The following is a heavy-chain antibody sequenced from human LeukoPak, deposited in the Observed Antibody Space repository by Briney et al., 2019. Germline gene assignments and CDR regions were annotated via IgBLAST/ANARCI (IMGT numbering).Heavy chain of an antibody. Sequence: SETLSLTCAVYGGSFSGYYWSWIHQPPGKGLEWIGEINHSGSTNYNPSLKSRVTISVDTSKNQFSLKLSSVTAADTAVYYCARDFSRIAARPEYFDYWGQGTLVTVSS. D-gene: IGHD6-6*01. CDR3: ARDFSRIAARPEYFDY. J-gene: IGHJ4*02. V-gene: IGHV4-34*01. CDR2: INHSGST. CDR1: GGSFSGYY.